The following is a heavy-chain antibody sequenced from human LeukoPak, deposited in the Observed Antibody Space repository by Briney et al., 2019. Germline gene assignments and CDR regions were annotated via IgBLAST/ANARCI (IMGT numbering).Heavy chain of an antibody. V-gene: IGHV3-7*01. Sequence: GGSLRLSCAASGFTFSNYWMSWVRQAPGKGLEWVANIKQDGSEKYYVDSLKGRFTSLRDNAKNSLYLQMNSLRAEDTAVYYCARLGLVWFGELTAFDYWGQGTLVTVSS. J-gene: IGHJ4*02. CDR1: GFTFSNYW. D-gene: IGHD3-10*01. CDR2: IKQDGSEK. CDR3: ARLGLVWFGELTAFDY.